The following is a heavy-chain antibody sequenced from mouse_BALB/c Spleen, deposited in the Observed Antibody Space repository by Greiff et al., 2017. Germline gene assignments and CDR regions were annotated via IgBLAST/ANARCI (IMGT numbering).Heavy chain of an antibody. J-gene: IGHJ3*01. CDR3: ARLYDYDAGRAWFAY. CDR1: GFTFSSYG. V-gene: IGHV5-6*01. CDR2: ISSGGSYT. Sequence: EVKLVESRGDLVKPGGSLKLSCAASGFTFSSYGMSWVRQTPDKRLEWVATISSGGSYTYYPDSVKGRFTISRDNAKNTLYLQMSSLKSEDTAMYYCARLYDYDAGRAWFAYWGQGTLVTVSA. D-gene: IGHD2-4*01.